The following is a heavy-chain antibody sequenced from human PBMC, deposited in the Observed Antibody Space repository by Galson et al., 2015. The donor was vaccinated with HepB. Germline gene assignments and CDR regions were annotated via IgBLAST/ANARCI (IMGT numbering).Heavy chain of an antibody. V-gene: IGHV3-7*03. Sequence: SLRLSCAASGLTFGGYWINWVRQAPGEGLQWVANMNQDGSEKYYVDSVKGRFTISRDNAKSTLYLQMNSLRVEGTAVYYCARNENSGWSHDTFDVWGHGTKVTVSS. D-gene: IGHD5-12*01. CDR2: MNQDGSEK. CDR3: ARNENSGWSHDTFDV. J-gene: IGHJ3*01. CDR1: GLTFGGYW.